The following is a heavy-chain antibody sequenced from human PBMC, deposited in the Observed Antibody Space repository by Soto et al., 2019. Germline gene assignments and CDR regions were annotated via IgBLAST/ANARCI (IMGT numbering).Heavy chain of an antibody. CDR1: GFNFATSA. CDR2: IVVGSENR. Sequence: QRQLVQSGPEVKKPGTSVKVSCKTSGFNFATSAVQWVRQARGQRPEWIGWIVVGSENRAYAQMFKERVTSTRDMSTRTVYMELSSLESEDTAVYYCAAEMFSGAPWVEWGQGSLVTVSS. J-gene: IGHJ4*02. CDR3: AAEMFSGAPWVE. D-gene: IGHD3-10*02. V-gene: IGHV1-58*01.